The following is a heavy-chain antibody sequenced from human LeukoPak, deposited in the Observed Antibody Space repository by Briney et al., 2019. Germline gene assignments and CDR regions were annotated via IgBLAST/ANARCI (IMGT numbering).Heavy chain of an antibody. CDR2: INPNSGGT. CDR3: ARDYSSSWYLPDY. CDR1: GYTFTGYY. Sequence: VSVKVSCKASGYTFTGYYMHWVRQAPGQGLEWMGWINPNSGGTNYAQKFQGRVTMTRDTSISTAYMELSRLRSDDTAVYYCARDYSSSWYLPDYWGQGTLVTVSS. V-gene: IGHV1-2*02. D-gene: IGHD6-13*01. J-gene: IGHJ4*02.